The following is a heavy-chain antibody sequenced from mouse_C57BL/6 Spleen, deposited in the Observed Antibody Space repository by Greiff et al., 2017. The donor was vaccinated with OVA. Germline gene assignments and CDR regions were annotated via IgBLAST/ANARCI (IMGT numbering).Heavy chain of an antibody. Sequence: VQLQQSGPELVKPGASVKISCKASGYTFTDYYMNWVKQSHGKSLEWIGDINPNNGGTSYNQKFKGKATLTVDKSSSTAYMELRSLTSEDSAVYYCAEDSSGYGYWGQGTTLTVSS. V-gene: IGHV1-26*01. CDR2: INPNNGGT. CDR1: GYTFTDYY. J-gene: IGHJ2*01. CDR3: AEDSSGYGY. D-gene: IGHD3-2*02.